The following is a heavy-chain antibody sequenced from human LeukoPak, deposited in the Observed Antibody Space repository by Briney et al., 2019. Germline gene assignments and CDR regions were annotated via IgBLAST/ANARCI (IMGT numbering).Heavy chain of an antibody. Sequence: GASVKVSCKASGGTFSSYAISWVRQAPGQGLEWMGIINPSGGSTSYAQKFQGRVTMTRDTSTSTVYMELSSLRSEDTAVYYCARENQNMITFGGVIVNDYWGQGTLVTVSS. J-gene: IGHJ4*02. D-gene: IGHD3-16*02. CDR1: GGTFSSYA. CDR3: ARENQNMITFGGVIVNDY. CDR2: INPSGGST. V-gene: IGHV1-46*01.